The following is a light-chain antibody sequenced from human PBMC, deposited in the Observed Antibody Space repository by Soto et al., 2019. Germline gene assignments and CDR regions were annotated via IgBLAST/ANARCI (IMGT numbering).Light chain of an antibody. V-gene: IGKV1-6*01. CDR1: QGIRDE. Sequence: AIQMTQFPASLSASVGDRVTITCRASQGIRDELGWYQQKPGKAPNLLIYGASRLERGVPSRFSGSGSGTDFSLTISSLRPEDSATYFCLQDYNYPRTFGQGTKLQSK. J-gene: IGKJ2*01. CDR3: LQDYNYPRT. CDR2: GAS.